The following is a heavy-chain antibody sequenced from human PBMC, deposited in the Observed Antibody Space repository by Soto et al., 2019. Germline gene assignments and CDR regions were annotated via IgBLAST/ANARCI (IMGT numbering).Heavy chain of an antibody. CDR1: GFTLSSYG. CDR2: ISYDGSNK. Sequence: VGSLRLSCAASGFTLSSYGMHWVRQAPGKGLEWVAVISYDGSNKYYADSVKGRFTISRDNSKNTLYLQMNSLRAEDTAVYYCAKDLPTYYDFWSGYDYWGQGTLVTVSS. J-gene: IGHJ4*02. V-gene: IGHV3-30*18. CDR3: AKDLPTYYDFWSGYDY. D-gene: IGHD3-3*01.